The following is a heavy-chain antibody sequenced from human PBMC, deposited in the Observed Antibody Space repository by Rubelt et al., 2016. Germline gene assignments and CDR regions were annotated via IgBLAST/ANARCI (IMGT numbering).Heavy chain of an antibody. J-gene: IGHJ3*02. CDR2: IRAYNGNT. D-gene: IGHD6-19*01. CDR1: GYTFTSYG. CDR3: ARDRTWLVPGLDAFDI. Sequence: QVQLVQSGAEVKKPGASVKVSCKASGYTFTSYGISWVRQAPGQGLEWMGGIRAYNGNTNYPQKLQGRVTMTTDTSTSTAYMELRSLRSDDTAVYYCARDRTWLVPGLDAFDIWGQGTMVTVSS. V-gene: IGHV1-18*01.